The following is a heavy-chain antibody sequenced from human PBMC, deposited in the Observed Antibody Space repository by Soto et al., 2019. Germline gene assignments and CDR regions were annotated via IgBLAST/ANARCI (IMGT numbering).Heavy chain of an antibody. CDR3: ARRRTGSYQLIDY. CDR1: GYTFTSYD. J-gene: IGHJ4*02. CDR2: MNPNSGNT. V-gene: IGHV1-8*01. Sequence: QVQLVQSGAEVKKPGASVKVSCKASGYTFTSYDINWVRQATGQGLEWMGWMNPNSGNTGHAQNFQGRVTMTRNTSISTAYMEVSSLRSEDTAVYYCARRRTGSYQLIDYWGQGTLVTVSS. D-gene: IGHD1-26*01.